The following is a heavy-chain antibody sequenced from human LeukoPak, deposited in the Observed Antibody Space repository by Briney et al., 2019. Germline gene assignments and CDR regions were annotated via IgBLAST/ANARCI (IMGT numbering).Heavy chain of an antibody. J-gene: IGHJ4*02. V-gene: IGHV3-7*04. D-gene: IGHD5-24*01. CDR1: GFPFSSYW. CDR3: TRVGYIDEGIDY. CDR2: IKQDGSKK. Sequence: RGSLRLSCVASGFPFSSYWMTWVRQAPGKGLEWVANIKQDGSKKSYVDSVKGRFTISRDNAKNSLCLQMNSLRAEDTAIYYCTRVGYIDEGIDYWGQGTLVTVSS.